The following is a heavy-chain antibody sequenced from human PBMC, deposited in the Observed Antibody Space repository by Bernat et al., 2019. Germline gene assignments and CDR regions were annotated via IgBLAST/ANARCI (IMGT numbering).Heavy chain of an antibody. J-gene: IGHJ4*02. D-gene: IGHD6-6*01. CDR2: ISWNSGSI. V-gene: IGHV3-9*01. Sequence: EVQLVESGGGLVQPGRSLRLSCAASGFTFDDYAMHWVRQAPGKGLEWVSGISWNSGSIGYADSVKGRLTISRDNAKNSLYLQMNSLRAEDTALYYCAKAPGIAARPSWFDYLGQGTLVTVSS. CDR3: AKAPGIAARPSWFDY. CDR1: GFTFDDYA.